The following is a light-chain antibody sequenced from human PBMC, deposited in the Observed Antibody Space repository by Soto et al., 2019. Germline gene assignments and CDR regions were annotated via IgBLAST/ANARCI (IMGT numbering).Light chain of an antibody. J-gene: IGKJ2*01. CDR1: QSVNNNY. V-gene: IGKV3-20*01. CDR3: QQYNNWPLYT. CDR2: DTF. Sequence: EIVLMQSPGTLSLSPGEGATLSCRASQSVNNNYLAWYQQKPGQAPTVLIFDTFRRATGVPDRFSGSGSGTDFTLTISRLEPEDFAVYYCQQYNNWPLYTFGQGTKLEIK.